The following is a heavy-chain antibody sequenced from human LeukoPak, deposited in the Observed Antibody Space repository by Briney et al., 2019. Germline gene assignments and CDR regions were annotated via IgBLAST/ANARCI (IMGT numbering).Heavy chain of an antibody. CDR2: ISDSGGST. Sequence: GGSLRLCCAVSGFTFSNYVMTWVRQAPGKGLEWVSAISDSGGSTYYADSVKGRFTVSRDNSKSTLYLHMNSLRADDTAVYYCAKAKLPNRNYDYYFDCWGQGTLVTVSS. CDR3: AKAKLPNRNYDYYFDC. CDR1: GFTFSNYV. J-gene: IGHJ4*02. V-gene: IGHV3-23*01. D-gene: IGHD4-11*01.